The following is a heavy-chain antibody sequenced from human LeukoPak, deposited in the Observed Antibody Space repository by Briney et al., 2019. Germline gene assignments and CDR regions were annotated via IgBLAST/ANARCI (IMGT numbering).Heavy chain of an antibody. CDR1: GFTFSSYA. J-gene: IGHJ4*02. CDR3: ARSSRSRYGSGSYFDY. Sequence: PGGSLSLSCAASGFTFSSYAMHWVRQAPGKGLEYVSAISSNGGGTYYANSVKGRFTISRDNSKNTLYLQMGSLRAEDMAVYYCARSSRSRYGSGSYFDYWGQGTLVTVSS. CDR2: ISSNGGGT. D-gene: IGHD3-10*01. V-gene: IGHV3-64*01.